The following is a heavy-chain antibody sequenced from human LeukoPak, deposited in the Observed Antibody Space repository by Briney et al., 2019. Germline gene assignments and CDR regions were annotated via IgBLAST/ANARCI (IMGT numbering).Heavy chain of an antibody. D-gene: IGHD3-10*01. V-gene: IGHV4-4*07. CDR2: IDTSGNI. J-gene: IGHJ6*03. CDR1: GGSISDHY. Sequence: SETLSLTCTVSGGSISDHYWSWIRQPGGKGLEWIGRIDTSGNINYNPSLKSRVTMSVDTSKNLFSLEVMSVTAADTAIYYCARAAGGDAVYYGSGRRYYSFYMDVWGKGTTVTISS. CDR3: ARAAGGDAVYYGSGRRYYSFYMDV.